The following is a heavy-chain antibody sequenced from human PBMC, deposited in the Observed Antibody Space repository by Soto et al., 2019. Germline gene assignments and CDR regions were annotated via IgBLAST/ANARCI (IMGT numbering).Heavy chain of an antibody. Sequence: QVQLVQSGAEVKKPGSSVKVSCKASGGTFSSCAISWVRQAPGQGPEWMGGIIPIFGTANYAQKFQGSVTSTADDSTSTAYMELISLRSEDTAVYYWAGVCWSGYYMGGDYWGQGTLVTVSS. V-gene: IGHV1-69*01. CDR1: GGTFSSCA. CDR2: IIPIFGTA. D-gene: IGHD3-3*01. CDR3: AGVCWSGYYMGGDY. J-gene: IGHJ4*02.